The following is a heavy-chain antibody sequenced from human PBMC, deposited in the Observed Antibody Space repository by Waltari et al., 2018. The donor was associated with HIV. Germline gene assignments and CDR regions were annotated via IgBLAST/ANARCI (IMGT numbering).Heavy chain of an antibody. CDR2: FDPEDGET. CDR3: ATWLKQYSGSYGGDFDY. D-gene: IGHD1-26*01. CDR1: GYTRTALS. V-gene: IGHV1-24*01. Sequence: QVQLVQSGAEVKKPGASVKVSCKVAGYTRTALSMHWVRPAPGKGLEWMGGFDPEDGETIYAQKFQCRVTMTEDTSTDTAYMELSSLRSEDTAVYYCATWLKQYSGSYGGDFDYWGQGTLVTVSS. J-gene: IGHJ4*02.